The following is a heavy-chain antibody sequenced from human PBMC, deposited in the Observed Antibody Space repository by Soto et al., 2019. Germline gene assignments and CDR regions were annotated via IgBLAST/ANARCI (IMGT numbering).Heavy chain of an antibody. D-gene: IGHD3-22*01. Sequence: QVQLVPSRAEVRKPGSSVKVSCKASGGTFSRHAISWVRQAPGQGLEWMGGIIPIFGTANHAQKFQGRVTIIADESTSTVYMELSSLTSEDTAMYYCARGWGYDSTDYYYAYWGQGTLVIVSS. CDR2: IIPIFGTA. CDR1: GGTFSRHA. V-gene: IGHV1-69*01. CDR3: ARGWGYDSTDYYYAY. J-gene: IGHJ4*02.